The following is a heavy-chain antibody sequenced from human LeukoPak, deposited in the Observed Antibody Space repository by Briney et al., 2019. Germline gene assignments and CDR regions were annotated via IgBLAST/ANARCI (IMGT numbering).Heavy chain of an antibody. V-gene: IGHV3-30*18. CDR1: GFTFSSYA. J-gene: IGHJ4*02. D-gene: IGHD5-18*01. Sequence: QTGGSLRLSCAASGFTFSSYAMHWVRQSLGKGLEWVAVTSYDGFNKYYADSVKGRFTISRDNSKNTLYLQMNSLRAEDTAVYYCAKTKGYSYGYYFDYWGQGTLVTVSS. CDR3: AKTKGYSYGYYFDY. CDR2: TSYDGFNK.